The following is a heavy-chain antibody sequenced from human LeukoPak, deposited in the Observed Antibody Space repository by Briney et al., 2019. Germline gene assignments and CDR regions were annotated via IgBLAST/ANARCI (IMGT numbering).Heavy chain of an antibody. CDR3: ARGDDDYVRYFDY. CDR2: ISSGSSTR. V-gene: IGHV3-48*02. CDR1: GFTFSSYS. Sequence: GGSLRLSCAASGFTFSSYSMIWVRQAPGKGLEWGSYISSGSSTRCYGDSVKGRFTISRDNAKNSLYLQMNSLRDEDTAVYYCARGDDDYVRYFDYWGQGTLVAVSS. J-gene: IGHJ4*02. D-gene: IGHD4-17*01.